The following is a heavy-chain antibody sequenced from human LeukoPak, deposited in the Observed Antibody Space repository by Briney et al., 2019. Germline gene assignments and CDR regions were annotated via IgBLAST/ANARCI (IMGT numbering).Heavy chain of an antibody. V-gene: IGHV4-59*01. CDR2: IYYSGST. D-gene: IGHD3-10*01. J-gene: IGHJ6*02. Sequence: SETLSLTCTVSGGSISSYYWSWIRQPPGKGLEWIGYIYYSGSTNYNPSLKSRVTISVDTSKNQFSLELSSVTAADTAVYYCARQSSGSGRGNGMDVWGQGTTVTVSS. CDR1: GGSISSYY. CDR3: ARQSSGSGRGNGMDV.